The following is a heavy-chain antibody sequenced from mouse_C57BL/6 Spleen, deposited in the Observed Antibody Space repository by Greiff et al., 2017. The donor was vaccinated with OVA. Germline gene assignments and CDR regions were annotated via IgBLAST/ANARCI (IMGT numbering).Heavy chain of an antibody. J-gene: IGHJ3*01. CDR3: ARGVCYGNSKRVWFAY. V-gene: IGHV14-3*01. D-gene: IGHD2-1*01. CDR2: IDPANGNT. CDR1: GFNIKNTY. Sequence: EVQLQQSVAELVRPGASVKLSCTASGFNIKNTYMHWVKQRPEQGLEWIGRIDPANGNTKYAPKFQGKATITADTSSNTAYLQLSSLTSEDTAIYYSARGVCYGNSKRVWFAYWGQGTLVTVSA.